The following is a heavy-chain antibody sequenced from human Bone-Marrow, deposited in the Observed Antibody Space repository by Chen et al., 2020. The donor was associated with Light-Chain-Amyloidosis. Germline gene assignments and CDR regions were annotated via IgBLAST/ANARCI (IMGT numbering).Heavy chain of an antibody. Sequence: EVQLVETGGGLIQPGGSLRLSCEASGFIVSDNYIPWVRQAPGKGLEWVSVIYSGGITYYADSRNTLYLQMNSLRAEDTAIYYCASTTVTTRHVGAFDIWGQGTLVTVSS. CDR2: IYSGGIT. CDR3: ASTTVTTRHVGAFDI. D-gene: IGHD4-17*01. CDR1: GFIVSDNY. V-gene: IGHV3-53*02. J-gene: IGHJ4*02.